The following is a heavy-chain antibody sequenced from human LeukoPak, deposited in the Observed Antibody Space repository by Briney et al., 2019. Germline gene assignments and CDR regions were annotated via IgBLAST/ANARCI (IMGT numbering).Heavy chain of an antibody. V-gene: IGHV1-2*06. CDR1: GYTFTDYY. CDR2: INPNSGGT. D-gene: IGHD5-12*01. Sequence: ASVKVSCKASGYTFTDYYIHWVRQAPGQGLEWMGRINPNSGGTNYAQKFQGRVTMTRDTSISTAYMELSRLRSDDTAVYYCARESSRIVATTTPFDYWGQGTLVTVSS. J-gene: IGHJ4*02. CDR3: ARESSRIVATTTPFDY.